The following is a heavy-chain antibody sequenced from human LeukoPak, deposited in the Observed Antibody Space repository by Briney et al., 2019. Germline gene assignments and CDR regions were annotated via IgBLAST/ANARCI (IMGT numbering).Heavy chain of an antibody. D-gene: IGHD3-9*01. Sequence: SETLSLTCTVSGGSISKYYWTWIRQSPGKGLEWIGYVYYSGRTNYNPSFTSRVTMSVDTSKNQFSLKLSSVPAADTAIYYCARDQGFDLSYDYWGQGTLVTVSS. V-gene: IGHV4-59*01. J-gene: IGHJ4*02. CDR3: ARDQGFDLSYDY. CDR1: GGSISKYY. CDR2: VYYSGRT.